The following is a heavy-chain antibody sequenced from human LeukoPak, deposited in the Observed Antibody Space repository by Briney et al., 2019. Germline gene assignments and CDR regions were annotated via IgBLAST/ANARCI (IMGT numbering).Heavy chain of an antibody. Sequence: GGSLRLSCAASGFTFSSYGMHWVRQAPGKGLEWVAVISYDGSDKYYADSVKGRFTISRDNAKNSLYLEMNSLRAEDTGVYFCARDTKDYWGQGTLVVVSS. CDR2: ISYDGSDK. D-gene: IGHD2-2*01. CDR3: ARDTKDY. J-gene: IGHJ4*02. V-gene: IGHV3-30*03. CDR1: GFTFSSYG.